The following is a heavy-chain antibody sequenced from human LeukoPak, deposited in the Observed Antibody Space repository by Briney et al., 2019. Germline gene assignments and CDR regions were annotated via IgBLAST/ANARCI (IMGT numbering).Heavy chain of an antibody. CDR1: GGTFSSYA. D-gene: IGHD1-26*01. J-gene: IGHJ4*02. Sequence: SVKVSCKASGGTFSSYAISWVRQAPGQGLEWMGGIIPIFGTANYAQKFQGRVTITADESTSTAYMELSSLRSEDTAVYYCARDKVVGATYFDYWGQGILVTVSS. CDR3: ARDKVVGATYFDY. CDR2: IIPIFGTA. V-gene: IGHV1-69*13.